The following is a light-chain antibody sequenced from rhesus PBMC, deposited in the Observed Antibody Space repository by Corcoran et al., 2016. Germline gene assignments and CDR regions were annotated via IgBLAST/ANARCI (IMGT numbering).Light chain of an antibody. CDR2: LVS. J-gene: IGKJ1*01. Sequence: DIVMTQTPLSLPVTPGEPASISCRSSQSLLHSSGNTYLYWYLQKPGQSPQLLIYLVSHRASGVPDRFSGSGSETDFTLKISRVEAEDVGVYYCIQGIEFPCTFGQGTKVEIK. CDR1: QSLLHSSGNTY. V-gene: IGKV2-104*02. CDR3: IQGIEFPCT.